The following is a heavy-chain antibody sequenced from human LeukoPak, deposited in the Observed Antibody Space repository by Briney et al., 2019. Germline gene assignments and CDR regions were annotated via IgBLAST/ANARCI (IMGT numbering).Heavy chain of an antibody. V-gene: IGHV1-46*01. CDR2: INPSGGST. CDR3: ATELWYGSRNY. J-gene: IGHJ4*02. Sequence: ASVKVSCKASGYTFTSYYMHWVRQAPGQGLEWMGIINPSGGSTSYAQKFQGRVTMTEDTSTDTAYMELSSLRSEDTAVYYCATELWYGSRNYWGQGTLVTVSS. D-gene: IGHD1-26*01. CDR1: GYTFTSYY.